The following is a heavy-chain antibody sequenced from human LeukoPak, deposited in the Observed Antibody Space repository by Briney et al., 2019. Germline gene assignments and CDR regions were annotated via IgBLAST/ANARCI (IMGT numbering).Heavy chain of an antibody. CDR1: GFTFSSYS. CDR2: ISSSSSYI. V-gene: IGHV3-21*01. D-gene: IGHD3-22*01. Sequence: GGSLRLSCAASGFTFSSYSMNWVRQAPGQGLEWVSSISSSSSYIYYADSVKGRFTISRDNAKNSLYLQMNSLRAEDTAVYYCASGGGRDSSGYYRYWGQGTLVTVSS. J-gene: IGHJ4*02. CDR3: ASGGGRDSSGYYRY.